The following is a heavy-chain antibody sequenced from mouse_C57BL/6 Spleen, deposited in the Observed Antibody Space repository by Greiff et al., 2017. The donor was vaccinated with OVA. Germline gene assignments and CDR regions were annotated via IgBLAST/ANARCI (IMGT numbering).Heavy chain of an antibody. CDR3: ARSSYYGSSSPFAY. D-gene: IGHD1-1*01. CDR1: GFNIKNTY. J-gene: IGHJ3*01. V-gene: IGHV14-3*01. CDR2: IDPANGNT. Sequence: EVKLQESVAELVRPGASVKLSCTASGFNIKNTYMHWVKQRPEQGLEWIGRIDPANGNTKYAPKFQGKATITADTSSNTAYLQLSSLTSEDTAIYYCARSSYYGSSSPFAYWGQGTLVTVSA.